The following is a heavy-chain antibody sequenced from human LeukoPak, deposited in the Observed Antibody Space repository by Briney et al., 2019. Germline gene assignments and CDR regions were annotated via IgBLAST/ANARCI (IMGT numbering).Heavy chain of an antibody. D-gene: IGHD6-13*01. CDR1: GYTFTSYG. CDR3: ARDQKSFSAAAGSFDY. V-gene: IGHV1-18*01. CDR2: ISAYNGNT. J-gene: IGHJ4*02. Sequence: ASVKVSCKASGYTFTSYGISWVRQAPGQGLEWMGWISAYNGNTNYAQKLQGRVTMTTDTSTSTAYMELRSLRSDDTAVYYCARDQKSFSAAAGSFDYWGQGTLVTVSS.